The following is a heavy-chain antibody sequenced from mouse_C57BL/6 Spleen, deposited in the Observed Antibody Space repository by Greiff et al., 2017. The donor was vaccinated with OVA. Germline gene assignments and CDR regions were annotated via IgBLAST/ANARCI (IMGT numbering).Heavy chain of an antibody. CDR3: ARGHWLGMDY. CDR2: INPGSGGT. Sequence: VQLQQSGAELVRPGTSVKVSCKASGYAFTNYLIEWVKQRPGQGLEWIGVINPGSGGTNYNEKFKGKATLTADKSSSTSYMQLSSLTSEDSAVYFCARGHWLGMDYWGQGTSVTVSS. V-gene: IGHV1-54*01. CDR1: GYAFTNYL. J-gene: IGHJ4*01. D-gene: IGHD2-2*01.